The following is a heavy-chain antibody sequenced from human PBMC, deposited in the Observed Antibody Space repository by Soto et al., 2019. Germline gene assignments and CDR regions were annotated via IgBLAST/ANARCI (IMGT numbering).Heavy chain of an antibody. Sequence: QITLRESGPTLVKPTETLTLTCTFSGFSLTTNRVGVGWIRQPPGKALEWLALIFWNEDKRYSPSLDNRLTITKDTSKNQVVLTMTDMDPADTATFYCVHVYFRGWKSGPDNWGQGTPVTVYS. CDR1: GFSLTTNRVG. V-gene: IGHV2-5*01. D-gene: IGHD1-1*01. CDR2: IFWNEDK. J-gene: IGHJ4*02. CDR3: VHVYFRGWKSGPDN.